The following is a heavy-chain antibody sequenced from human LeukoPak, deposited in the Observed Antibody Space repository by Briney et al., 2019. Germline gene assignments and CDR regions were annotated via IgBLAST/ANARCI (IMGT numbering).Heavy chain of an antibody. V-gene: IGHV3-21*01. J-gene: IGHJ4*02. CDR3: AREPAYYDSSGTFDY. Sequence: GGSLRLSCAASGFTFSTFAMIWVRQPPGKGLEWVSSIFPSGGEIHYADSVRGRFTISRDNAKNSLYLQMNSLRAEDTAVYYCAREPAYYDSSGTFDYWGQGTLVTVSS. CDR2: IFPSGGEI. D-gene: IGHD3-22*01. CDR1: GFTFSTFA.